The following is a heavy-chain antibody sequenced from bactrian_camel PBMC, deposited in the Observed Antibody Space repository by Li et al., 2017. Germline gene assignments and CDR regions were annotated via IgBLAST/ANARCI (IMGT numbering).Heavy chain of an antibody. J-gene: IGHJ6*01. CDR2: IYTGSQFP. D-gene: IGHD1*01. CDR1: GSPQVREC. Sequence: VQLVESGGGSVQAGGSLKLSCGISGSPQVRECMGWFRQAPGKEREGVAAIYTGSQFPYYADSVKGRFTISQDNAENTVYLQMNSLKPEDTAMYYCAVEGDGDYCVPGALVFGFWDQGTQVTVS. V-gene: IGHV3S40*01. CDR3: AVEGDGDYCVPGALVFGF.